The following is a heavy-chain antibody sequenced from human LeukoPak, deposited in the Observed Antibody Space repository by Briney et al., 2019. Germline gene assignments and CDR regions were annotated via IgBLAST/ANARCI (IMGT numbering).Heavy chain of an antibody. CDR2: IYYSGST. V-gene: IGHV4-39*01. CDR1: GGSISSSSYY. Sequence: SETLSLTCTVSGGSISSSSYYWGWIRQPPGKGLEWIGSIYYSGSTYYNPSLKSRVTISVDTSKNQFSLKPSSVTAADTAVYHCARPRPDYGGNPSFAGPFDYWGQGTLVTVSS. D-gene: IGHD4-23*01. J-gene: IGHJ4*02. CDR3: ARPRPDYGGNPSFAGPFDY.